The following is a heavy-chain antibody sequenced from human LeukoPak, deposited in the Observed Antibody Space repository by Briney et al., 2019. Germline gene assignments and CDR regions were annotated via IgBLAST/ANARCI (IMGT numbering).Heavy chain of an antibody. V-gene: IGHV3-48*02. D-gene: IGHD1-26*01. CDR1: GFTFSSYT. CDR2: ISSSSSIM. J-gene: IGHJ3*02. CDR3: ARDKSGSDSARGAVIDI. Sequence: PGGSLRLPCAASGFTFSSYTMNWVRKAPGKGLEWISYISSSSSIMYYADSVKGRFSISRDNAKNSLYLQMNSLRDEDTAVYYCARDKSGSDSARGAVIDICGQGAIVTVSS.